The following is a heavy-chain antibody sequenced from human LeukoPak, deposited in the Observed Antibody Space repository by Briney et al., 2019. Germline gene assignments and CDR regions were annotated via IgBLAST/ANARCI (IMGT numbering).Heavy chain of an antibody. CDR3: ATSRLLRFLEWPGWVFDY. Sequence: SETLSLTCTVSGGSISSYYWSWIRQPPGKGLEWIGYIYYSGSTNYNPSLKSRVTISVDTSKNQFSLKLSSVTAADTAVYYCATSRLLRFLEWPGWVFDYWGQGTLVTVSS. V-gene: IGHV4-59*13. CDR2: IYYSGST. J-gene: IGHJ4*02. D-gene: IGHD3-3*01. CDR1: GGSISSYY.